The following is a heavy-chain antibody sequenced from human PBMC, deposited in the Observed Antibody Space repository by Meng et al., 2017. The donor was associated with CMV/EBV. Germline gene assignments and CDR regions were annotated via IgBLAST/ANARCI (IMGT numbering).Heavy chain of an antibody. Sequence: GESLKISCAASGFTFSSYWMSWVRQAPGKGLEWVANIKQDGSEKYYVDSVKGRFTISRDNAKNSLYLQMNSLTAEDTAVYYCARDQVLYDFWSGYYYYGMDVWGQGTTVTVSS. V-gene: IGHV3-7*01. D-gene: IGHD3-3*01. J-gene: IGHJ6*02. CDR3: ARDQVLYDFWSGYYYYGMDV. CDR2: IKQDGSEK. CDR1: GFTFSSYW.